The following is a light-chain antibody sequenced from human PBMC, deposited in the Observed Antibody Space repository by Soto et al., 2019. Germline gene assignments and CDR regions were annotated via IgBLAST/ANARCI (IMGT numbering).Light chain of an antibody. CDR1: QSVSSSY. J-gene: IGKJ3*01. CDR3: QQYGSSSLVA. V-gene: IGKV3-20*01. Sequence: EIVLTQSPGTLSLSPGERVTISCRVSQSVSSSYLAWYQRKPGQAPRLLIYGASSRATGIPDRFSGSGSGTDFTLTISRLEPQEFAVYYCQQYGSSSLVAFGPGTKVDIK. CDR2: GAS.